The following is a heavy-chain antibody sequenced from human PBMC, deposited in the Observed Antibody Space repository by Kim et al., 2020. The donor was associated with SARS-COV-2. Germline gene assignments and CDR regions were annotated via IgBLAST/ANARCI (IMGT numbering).Heavy chain of an antibody. V-gene: IGHV3-33*06. Sequence: GGSLRLSCAASGFTFSSYGMHWVRQAPGKGLEWVAVIWYDGSNKYYADSVKGRFTISRDNSKNTLYLQMNSLRAEDTAVYYCAKDLARVAAAGIPYYYYGMDVWGQGTTVTVSS. CDR2: IWYDGSNK. J-gene: IGHJ6*02. D-gene: IGHD6-13*01. CDR1: GFTFSSYG. CDR3: AKDLARVAAAGIPYYYYGMDV.